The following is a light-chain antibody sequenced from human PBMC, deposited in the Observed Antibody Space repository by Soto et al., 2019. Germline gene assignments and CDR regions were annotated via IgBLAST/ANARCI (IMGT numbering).Light chain of an antibody. CDR1: QSVSSKY. CDR3: QQYGSSPPLT. CDR2: GAS. V-gene: IGKV3-20*01. J-gene: IGKJ4*01. Sequence: EIVLTQSPGTLSLSPGERATLSCRASQSVSSKYLAWYQQKPGQAPRLLIYGASRRATGIPDRFSGSGSGTGFTLTITRLEPEDFAVYYCQQYGSSPPLTFGGGTKVDIK.